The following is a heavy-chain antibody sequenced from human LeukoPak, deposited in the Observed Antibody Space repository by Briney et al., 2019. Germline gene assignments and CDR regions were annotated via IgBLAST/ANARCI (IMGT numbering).Heavy chain of an antibody. CDR2: INPSGGST. D-gene: IGHD4-17*01. Sequence: ASVTVSCKASGYTFTSYYMHWVRQAPGQGLEWMGLINPSGGSTSYAQKFQGRVTMTRDTSTSTVYMELSSLRSEDTAVYYCARETPEDYGDYEGFFDYWGQGTLVTVSS. CDR3: ARETPEDYGDYEGFFDY. J-gene: IGHJ4*02. CDR1: GYTFTSYY. V-gene: IGHV1-46*01.